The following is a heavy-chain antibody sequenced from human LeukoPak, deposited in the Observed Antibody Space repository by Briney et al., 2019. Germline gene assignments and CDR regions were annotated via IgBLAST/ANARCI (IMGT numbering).Heavy chain of an antibody. CDR1: GGSFSGYY. Sequence: SETLSLTCAVSGGSFSGYYWTWIRQPPGKGLEWIGEINHSGSTNNNPSLKSRVTISVDTSKNQFSLKLSSVTAADTAVYYCARGAVVGATTKYYFDYWGQGTPVTVSS. D-gene: IGHD1-26*01. CDR3: ARGAVVGATTKYYFDY. J-gene: IGHJ4*02. V-gene: IGHV4-34*01. CDR2: INHSGST.